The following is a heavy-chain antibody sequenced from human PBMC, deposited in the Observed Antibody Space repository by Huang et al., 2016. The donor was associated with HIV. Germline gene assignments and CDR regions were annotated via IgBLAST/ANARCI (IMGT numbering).Heavy chain of an antibody. J-gene: IGHJ4*02. V-gene: IGHV4-34*01. CDR2: INHSGRT. Sequence: QVQLQQWGAGLLKPSETLSITCAVSGGSTGGYYWSWIRQPPGKGLEWIGEINHSGRTNYNPSLKGRVTISVDTSKNQFSLKLSAVTAADTAVYYCARTSYYYDSSDYYSWGQGTLVTVSS. CDR1: GGSTGGYY. CDR3: ARTSYYYDSSDYYS. D-gene: IGHD3-22*01.